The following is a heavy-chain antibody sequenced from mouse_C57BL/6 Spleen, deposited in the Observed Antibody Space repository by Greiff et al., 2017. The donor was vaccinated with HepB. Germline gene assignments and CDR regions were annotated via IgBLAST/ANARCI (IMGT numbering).Heavy chain of an antibody. CDR2: ISYSGST. CDR3: ARRGQSTMVTTGWYFDV. V-gene: IGHV3-8*01. J-gene: IGHJ1*03. D-gene: IGHD2-2*01. CDR1: GYSITSDY. Sequence: EVKLEESGPGLAKPSQTLSLTCSVTGYSITSDYWNWIRKFPGNKLEYMGYISYSGSTYYNPSLKSRISITRDTSKNQYYLQLNSVTTEDTATYYCARRGQSTMVTTGWYFDVWGTGTTVTVSS.